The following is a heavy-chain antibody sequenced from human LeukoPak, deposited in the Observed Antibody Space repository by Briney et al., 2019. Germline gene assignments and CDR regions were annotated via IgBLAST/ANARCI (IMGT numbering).Heavy chain of an antibody. Sequence: GGSLRLSCAASGFIFSDYYMSWIRQAPGKGLEWVSYISSSGTTIYYVDSVKGRFTISRDSSKNTLYLQVNSLRAEDTAVYYCVTRSGSYYYWGQGILVTVSS. J-gene: IGHJ4*02. CDR2: ISSSGTTI. V-gene: IGHV3-11*01. CDR1: GFIFSDYY. CDR3: VTRSGSYYY. D-gene: IGHD1-26*01.